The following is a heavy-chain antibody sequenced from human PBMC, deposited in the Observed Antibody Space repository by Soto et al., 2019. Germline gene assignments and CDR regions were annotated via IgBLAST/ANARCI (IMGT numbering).Heavy chain of an antibody. CDR2: MNPNSGNT. CDR1: GYTFTSYD. Sequence: QVQLVQSGAEVKKPGASVKVSCKASGYTFTSYDVNWVRQATGQGLEWMGWMNPNSGNTGYAQKFQGRVAVSGNTSISTGYMELSSVRCEDTAVYYCARGRQVGGFDPWGQGTRVTVSS. D-gene: IGHD2-15*01. V-gene: IGHV1-8*01. CDR3: ARGRQVGGFDP. J-gene: IGHJ5*02.